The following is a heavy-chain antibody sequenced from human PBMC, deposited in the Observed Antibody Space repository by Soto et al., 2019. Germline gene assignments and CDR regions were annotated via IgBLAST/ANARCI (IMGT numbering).Heavy chain of an antibody. D-gene: IGHD3-10*01. J-gene: IGHJ6*02. CDR1: GYTFTSYG. Sequence: QVQLVQSGAEVKKPGASVKVSCKASGYTFTSYGISWVRQAPGQGLEWMGWISAYNGNTNYAQKLQGRVTMTTDTSTSTAYMELRSLRSDDTAVYYCARDQPLLLWFGELLYDYYYGMDVWGQGTTVTVSS. V-gene: IGHV1-18*01. CDR3: ARDQPLLLWFGELLYDYYYGMDV. CDR2: ISAYNGNT.